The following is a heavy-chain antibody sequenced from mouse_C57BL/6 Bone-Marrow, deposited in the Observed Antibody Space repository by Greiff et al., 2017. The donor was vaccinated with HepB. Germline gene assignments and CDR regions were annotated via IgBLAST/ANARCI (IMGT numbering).Heavy chain of an antibody. D-gene: IGHD1-3*01. CDR2: ISSGGSYT. Sequence: VQLKESGGDLVKPGGSLKLSCAASGFTFSSYGMSWVRQTPDKRLEWVATISSGGSYTYYPDSVKGRFTLARDKAKNTLYLQISSLKSEDTAMYYCARHGKEVGMDYWGQGTSVTVSA. V-gene: IGHV5-6*01. J-gene: IGHJ4*01. CDR1: GFTFSSYG. CDR3: ARHGKEVGMDY.